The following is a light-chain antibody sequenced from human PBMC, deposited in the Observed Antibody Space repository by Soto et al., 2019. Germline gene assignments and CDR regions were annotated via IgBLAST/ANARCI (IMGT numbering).Light chain of an antibody. CDR1: QSVRSGY. J-gene: IGKJ5*01. Sequence: ENVFTQSRATLSLSPGERATLSCRASQSVRSGYLAWYQQKPSQAPRLLLYDAPNRATSIPDRLSGSGSGTDFTLSTDRLEPEDFAVYYCQQYGDSPQTCGQGTLLDI. V-gene: IGKV3-20*01. CDR2: DAP. CDR3: QQYGDSPQT.